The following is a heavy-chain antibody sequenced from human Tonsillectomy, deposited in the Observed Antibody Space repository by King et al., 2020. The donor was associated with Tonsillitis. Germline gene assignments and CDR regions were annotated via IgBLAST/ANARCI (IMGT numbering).Heavy chain of an antibody. CDR1: RNSFINHW. J-gene: IGHJ5*01. CDR3: ARHGEGLRWTVNWFDF. V-gene: IGHV5-51*01. CDR2: ICPGDSDI. Sequence: VQLVESGAEVKKPGESLKISCKGSRNSFINHWIDWVRQMPGKGLEWMGIICPGDSDIRYSPSFQGQVTISADKSISTAYLQWSSLTASDTAMYYCARHGEGLRWTVNWFDFWGQGTLVTVS. D-gene: IGHD2-2*01.